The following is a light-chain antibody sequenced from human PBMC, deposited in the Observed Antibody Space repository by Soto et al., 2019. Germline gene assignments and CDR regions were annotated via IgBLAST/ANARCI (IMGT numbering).Light chain of an antibody. Sequence: EIVMTQSPATLSVSPGERSTLSCRASHSVSSNLAWYQQKPGQAPRLLIYGASTRATGIPARFSGSGSGTEFTLTIRRLEPEDFAVYYCQQCKNWFSITFGQGTRLEIK. CDR2: GAS. CDR3: QQCKNWFSIT. V-gene: IGKV3-15*01. J-gene: IGKJ5*01. CDR1: HSVSSN.